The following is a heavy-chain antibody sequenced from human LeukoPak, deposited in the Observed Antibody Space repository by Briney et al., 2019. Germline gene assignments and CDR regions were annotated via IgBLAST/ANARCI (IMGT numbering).Heavy chain of an antibody. Sequence: SETLSLTCTVSGDSISGYYWSWIRQPPGKGLEWIGYIYYSGTINYNPSLKSRVIISLDTSKNQFSLKLSSVTAADTAVYYCARDKVTSLGYWGQGTLVTVSS. CDR3: ARDKVTSLGY. CDR1: GDSISGYY. CDR2: IYYSGTI. V-gene: IGHV4-59*01. J-gene: IGHJ4*02. D-gene: IGHD2-21*02.